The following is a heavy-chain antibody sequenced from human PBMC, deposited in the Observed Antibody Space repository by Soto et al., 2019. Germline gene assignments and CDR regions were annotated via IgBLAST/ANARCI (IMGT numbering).Heavy chain of an antibody. CDR2: IWYDGSNK. CDR3: ARDLTPYDYIWGSYPLDI. D-gene: IGHD3-16*02. V-gene: IGHV3-33*01. Sequence: QVQLVESGGGVVQPGRSLRLSCAASGFTFSSYGMHWVRKAPGKGLEWVAVIWYDGSNKYYADSVKGRFTISRDNSKNTLYLQMNSLRAEDTAVYYCARDLTPYDYIWGSYPLDIWGQGTMVTVSS. J-gene: IGHJ3*02. CDR1: GFTFSSYG.